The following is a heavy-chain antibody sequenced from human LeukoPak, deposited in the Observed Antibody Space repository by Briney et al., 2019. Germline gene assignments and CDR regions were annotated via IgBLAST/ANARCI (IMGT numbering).Heavy chain of an antibody. CDR2: MNPNSGNT. V-gene: IGHV1-8*03. D-gene: IGHD2-21*01. Sequence: ASVKVSSKASGYTFTSYDINWVRQAPGQGLEWMGWMNPNSGNTGYAQKFQGRVTITRNTSISTAYMELSSLSSEDTAVYYCARGCGGYRSDYWGQGDLLAVSS. CDR3: ARGCGGYRSDY. CDR1: GYTFTSYD. J-gene: IGHJ4*02.